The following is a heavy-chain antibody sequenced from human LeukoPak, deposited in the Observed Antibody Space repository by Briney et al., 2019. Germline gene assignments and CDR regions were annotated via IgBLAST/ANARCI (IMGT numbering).Heavy chain of an antibody. Sequence: ASVKVSCKASGYTFPGHHIHWVRQAPGQGLEWMGWINPKNGGTNYAQKFQGRVTMTKDTSINTAFMELSRLNSDDTAVYFCARDGYGGNSFDYWGQGTLVTVSS. D-gene: IGHD4-23*01. J-gene: IGHJ4*02. CDR3: ARDGYGGNSFDY. CDR1: GYTFPGHH. CDR2: INPKNGGT. V-gene: IGHV1-2*02.